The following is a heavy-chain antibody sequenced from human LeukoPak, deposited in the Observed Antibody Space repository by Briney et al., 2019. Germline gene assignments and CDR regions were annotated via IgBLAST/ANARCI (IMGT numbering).Heavy chain of an antibody. CDR3: ARDFTVGLSGSYYPYGMDV. CDR2: IHAGGGST. J-gene: IGHJ6*02. D-gene: IGHD1-26*01. V-gene: IGHV3-23*01. CDR1: GFTFTDHA. Sequence: GGSLRLSCAASGFTFTDHAMSWVRQTPDKGLEWVSSIHAGGGSTLYADSMKGRFTISRDNAKNSLYLQMNNLRAEDTAVYYCARDFTVGLSGSYYPYGMDVWGQGTTVTVSS.